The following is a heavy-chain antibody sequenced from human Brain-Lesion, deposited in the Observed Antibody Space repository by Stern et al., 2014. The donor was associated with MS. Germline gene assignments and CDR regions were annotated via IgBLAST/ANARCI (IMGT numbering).Heavy chain of an antibody. CDR1: GGSISPYY. D-gene: IGHD2-15*01. J-gene: IGHJ5*02. CDR3: ARDSDCSGGNCYPNSWFDP. CDR2: IDSSGST. Sequence: QVQLQESGPRLVKPSETLSLTCTVSGGSISPYYWSWIRQPQGKGLEWVGYIDSSGSTKYSPSLKDRVNISVDPSKNQFSLKLSSVTAADTAVYYCARDSDCSGGNCYPNSWFDPWGQGTLVTVSS. V-gene: IGHV4-59*01.